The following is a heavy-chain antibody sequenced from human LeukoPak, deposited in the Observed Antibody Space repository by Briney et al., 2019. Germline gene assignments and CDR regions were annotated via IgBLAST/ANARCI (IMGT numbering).Heavy chain of an antibody. V-gene: IGHV4-34*01. CDR3: ARGSPGDGSGSYYPYYFDY. D-gene: IGHD3-10*01. CDR1: GGSFSGYY. CDR2: INHSGST. Sequence: PSETLSLTCAVYGGSFSGYYWSWIRQPPGEGLEWIGEINHSGSTNYNPSLKSRVTISVDTSKNQFSLKLSSVTAADTAVYYCARGSPGDGSGSYYPYYFDYWGQGTLVTVSS. J-gene: IGHJ4*02.